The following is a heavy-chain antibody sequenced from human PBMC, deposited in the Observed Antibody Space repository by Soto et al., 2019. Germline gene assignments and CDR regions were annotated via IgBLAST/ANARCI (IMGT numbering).Heavy chain of an antibody. CDR2: ISYDGSNK. J-gene: IGHJ6*02. D-gene: IGHD2-2*01. CDR1: GFTFSSYG. V-gene: IGHV3-30*18. Sequence: GGSLRLSCAASGFTFSSYGMHWVHQAPGKGLEWVAVISYDGSNKYYADSVKGRFTISRDNSKNTLYLQMNSLRAEDTAVYYCAKVKDIVVVPAARLLGMDVWGQGTTVTVSS. CDR3: AKVKDIVVVPAARLLGMDV.